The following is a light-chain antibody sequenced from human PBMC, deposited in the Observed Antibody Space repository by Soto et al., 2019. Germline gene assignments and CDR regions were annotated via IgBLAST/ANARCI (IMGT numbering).Light chain of an antibody. Sequence: VLTQSPGTLSLSPGEKATLSCRASQTINTSYLAWYQQKPGQAPRLLIYGASSRATGIADRFSGSGSGTDFTLSISRPEPEDFAVYYCQHFANSITFGQGTRLEIK. V-gene: IGKV3-20*01. CDR1: QTINTSY. J-gene: IGKJ5*01. CDR2: GAS. CDR3: QHFANSIT.